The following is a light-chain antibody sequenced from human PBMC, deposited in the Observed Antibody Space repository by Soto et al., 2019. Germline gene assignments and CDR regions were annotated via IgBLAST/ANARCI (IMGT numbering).Light chain of an antibody. CDR3: QQRKYWPPIT. V-gene: IGKV3-11*01. Sequence: EVVLTQSPATLSLSPGERATLSCRASQSVDSYLAWYQQKSDQAPRLLIYDASNRATGIPARFSGSGSGTDFTLTISSLEPEDFAVYYCQQRKYWPPITFGQGTRLEIK. J-gene: IGKJ5*01. CDR1: QSVDSY. CDR2: DAS.